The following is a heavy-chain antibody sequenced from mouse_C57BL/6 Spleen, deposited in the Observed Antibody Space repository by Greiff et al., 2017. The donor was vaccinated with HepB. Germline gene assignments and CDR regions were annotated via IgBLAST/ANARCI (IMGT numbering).Heavy chain of an antibody. V-gene: IGHV1-15*01. Sequence: QVHVKQSGAELVRPGASVTLSCKASGYTFTDYEMHWVKQTPVHGLEWIGAIDPETGGTAYNQKFKGKAILTADKSSSTAYMELRSLTSEDSAVYYCTRRVVEGYFDVWGTGTTVTVSS. CDR2: IDPETGGT. CDR1: GYTFTDYE. J-gene: IGHJ1*03. CDR3: TRRVVEGYFDV. D-gene: IGHD1-1*01.